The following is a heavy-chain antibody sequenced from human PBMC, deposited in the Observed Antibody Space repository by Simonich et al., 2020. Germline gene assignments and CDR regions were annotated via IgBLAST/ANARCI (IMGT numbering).Heavy chain of an antibody. Sequence: EVQLVESGGGLVKPGGSLRLSCAASGFTFSSYSMNWVRQAPGKGLEWVSSISSSSSYIYYADSVTGRFTISRDTAKNSLYLQMNSLRAEDTAVYYCAGGVYCSSTSCSTYYYYGMDVWGQGTTVTVSS. CDR3: AGGVYCSSTSCSTYYYYGMDV. V-gene: IGHV3-21*01. D-gene: IGHD2-2*01. CDR1: GFTFSSYS. J-gene: IGHJ6*02. CDR2: ISSSSSYI.